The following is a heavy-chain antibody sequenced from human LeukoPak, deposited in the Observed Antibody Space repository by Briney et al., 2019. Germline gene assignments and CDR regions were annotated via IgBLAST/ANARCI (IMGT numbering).Heavy chain of an antibody. CDR1: GFTFSSYG. CDR2: IWYDGSNK. J-gene: IGHJ4*02. CDR3: ARDYLRYDSSGYFHY. Sequence: GGSLRLSCAASGFTFSSYGMHWVRQAPGKGLEWVAVIWYDGSNKYYADSVKGRFTISRDNSKTTLYLQMNSLRAEDTAVYYCARDYLRYDSSGYFHYWDQGTLVTVSS. V-gene: IGHV3-33*01. D-gene: IGHD3-22*01.